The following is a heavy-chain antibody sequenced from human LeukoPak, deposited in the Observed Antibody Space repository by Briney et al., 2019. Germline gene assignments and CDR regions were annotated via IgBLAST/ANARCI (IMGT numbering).Heavy chain of an antibody. J-gene: IGHJ5*02. Sequence: SETLSLTCTVSGGSISSYYWSWIRQPPGKGLEWIGYIYYSGSTNYNPPLKSRVTISVDTSKNQFSLKLSSVTAADTAVYYCARRPTDYSSYGSWFDPWGQGTLVTVSS. V-gene: IGHV4-59*08. CDR1: GGSISSYY. CDR2: IYYSGST. CDR3: ARRPTDYSSYGSWFDP. D-gene: IGHD4-11*01.